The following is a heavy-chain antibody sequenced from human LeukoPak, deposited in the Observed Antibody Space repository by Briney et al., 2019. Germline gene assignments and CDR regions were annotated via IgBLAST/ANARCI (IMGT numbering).Heavy chain of an antibody. CDR2: ISGSGGST. Sequence: GGSLRLSCAASGFTFSSYAMSWVRQAPGKGLEWVSAISGSGGSTYYADSVKGRFTISRDNSKNTLYLQMNSLRAEDTAVYYCARATYYYDSSGYPPGAFDIWGQGTMVTVSS. J-gene: IGHJ3*02. CDR3: ARATYYYDSSGYPPGAFDI. D-gene: IGHD3-22*01. V-gene: IGHV3-23*01. CDR1: GFTFSSYA.